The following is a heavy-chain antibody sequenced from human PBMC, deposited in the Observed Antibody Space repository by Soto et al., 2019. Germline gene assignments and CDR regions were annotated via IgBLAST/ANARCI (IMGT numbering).Heavy chain of an antibody. D-gene: IGHD6-19*01. CDR3: ARHREGIAVAGPFDY. J-gene: IGHJ4*02. Sequence: PSETLSLTXTVSGGSISRSSYYWGWIRQPPGKGLEWIGSIYYSGSTYYNPSLNSRVTISVDTSKNQFSLKLSSVTAADTAVYHCARHREGIAVAGPFDYWGQGTLVTVSS. V-gene: IGHV4-39*01. CDR2: IYYSGST. CDR1: GGSISRSSYY.